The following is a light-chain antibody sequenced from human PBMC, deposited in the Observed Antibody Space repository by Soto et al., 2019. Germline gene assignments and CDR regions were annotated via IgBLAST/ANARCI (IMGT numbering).Light chain of an antibody. V-gene: IGKV1-5*01. CDR3: QQYNTYSWT. CDR2: DAS. J-gene: IGKJ1*01. CDR1: QSISNL. Sequence: DIQMTQSPSTLSASVGERVAMSCRANQSISNLLAWYRQKPGKAPKLLIYDASTLESGVPSRFRGSGSGTEFTHTISRLQPDDFATYYCQQYNTYSWTFGQGTKVDIK.